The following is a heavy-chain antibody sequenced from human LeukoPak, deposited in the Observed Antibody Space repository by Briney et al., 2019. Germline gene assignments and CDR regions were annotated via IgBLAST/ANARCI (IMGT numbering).Heavy chain of an antibody. J-gene: IGHJ3*02. D-gene: IGHD2-2*01. CDR3: ARAGYCSSTSCPPDAFDI. CDR1: GFTFSSYS. CDR2: ISSSSSYI. V-gene: IGHV3-21*01. Sequence: GGSLRLSRAASGFTFSSYSMNWVRQAPGKGLEWVSSISSSSSYIYYADSVKGRFTISRDNAKNSLYLQMNSLRAEDTAVYYCARAGYCSSTSCPPDAFDIWGQGTMVTVSS.